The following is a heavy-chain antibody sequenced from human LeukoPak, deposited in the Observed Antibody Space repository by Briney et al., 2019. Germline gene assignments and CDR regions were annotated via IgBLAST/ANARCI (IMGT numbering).Heavy chain of an antibody. V-gene: IGHV3-21*01. CDR3: ASDGYSSGWVYPPCDY. CDR1: GFTFSSYS. Sequence: PGGSLRLSCAASGFTFSSYSMNWVRQAPGKGLEWVSSISSSSSYIYYADSVKGRFTISRDNAKNSLYLQMNSLRAEDTAVYYCASDGYSSGWVYPPCDYWGQGTLVTVSS. CDR2: ISSSSSYI. J-gene: IGHJ4*02. D-gene: IGHD6-19*01.